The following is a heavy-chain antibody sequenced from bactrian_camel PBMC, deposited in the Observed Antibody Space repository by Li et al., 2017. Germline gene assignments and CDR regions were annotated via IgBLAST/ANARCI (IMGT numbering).Heavy chain of an antibody. CDR1: GTHLARSRFTT. CDR2: IDSVGST. CDR3: AVWTYLSAYSSY. D-gene: IGHD3*01. V-gene: IGHV3S53*01. Sequence: VQLVESGGGSAQAGGSLRLSCVVSGTHLARSRFTTRAWFRQAPGKEREGVASIDSVGSTSYADSVKGRFSISRDNAKNMVYLQMNSLKPEDTGVYYCAVWTYLSAYSSYWGQGTQVTVS. J-gene: IGHJ4*01.